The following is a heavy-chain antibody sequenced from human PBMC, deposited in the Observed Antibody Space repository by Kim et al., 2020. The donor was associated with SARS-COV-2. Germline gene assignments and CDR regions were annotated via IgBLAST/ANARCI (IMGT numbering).Heavy chain of an antibody. V-gene: IGHV4-39*07. J-gene: IGHJ4*02. CDR3: VAYSAFLFVS. D-gene: IGHD2-21*01. CDR1: GGSIITGSFY. CDR2: LSSGGST. Sequence: SETLSLTCTVSGGSIITGSFYWGWIRQSPGEGREWIGSLSSGGSTYYNPSLKSRVSLSRDTSKNKFSLNLIAVTAADTALYYCVAYSAFLFVSWGRGIL.